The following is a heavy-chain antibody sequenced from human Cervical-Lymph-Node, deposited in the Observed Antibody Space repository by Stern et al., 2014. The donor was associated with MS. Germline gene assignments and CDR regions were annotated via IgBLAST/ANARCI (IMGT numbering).Heavy chain of an antibody. D-gene: IGHD4-17*01. CDR2: LYHSGST. Sequence: QVQLQESGSGLVKPSQTLSLTCAVSGGSISSGGYSWSWIRQPPGKGLEWIGYLYHSGSTYYNPSLKSRVTISVDRSKNQFSLNLSSVTAADTAVYYCARSSTVTPNAFDIWGQGTMVTVSS. CDR3: ARSSTVTPNAFDI. V-gene: IGHV4-30-2*01. CDR1: GGSISSGGYS. J-gene: IGHJ3*02.